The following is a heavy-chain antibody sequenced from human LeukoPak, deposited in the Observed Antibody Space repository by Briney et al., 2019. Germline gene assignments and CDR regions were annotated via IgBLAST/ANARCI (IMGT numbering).Heavy chain of an antibody. J-gene: IGHJ4*02. Sequence: SVKVSCKASGGTFSSYAINWVRQAPGQGLEWMGGIIPIFGTANYAQKFQGRVTITTDESTSTAYMELSSLRSEDTAVYYCASGYYDSSGYPFDYWGQGTLVTVSS. CDR1: GGTFSSYA. CDR2: IIPIFGTA. CDR3: ASGYYDSSGYPFDY. D-gene: IGHD3-22*01. V-gene: IGHV1-69*05.